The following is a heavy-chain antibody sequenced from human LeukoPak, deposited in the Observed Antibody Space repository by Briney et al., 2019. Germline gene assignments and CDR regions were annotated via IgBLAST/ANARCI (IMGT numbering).Heavy chain of an antibody. J-gene: IGHJ5*02. D-gene: IGHD3-22*01. CDR3: ARARPTITMIVVVIYNWFDP. CDR2: IYTSGRT. CDR1: GRSISSYY. Sequence: SETLSLTCTVSGRSISSYYWSWIRQPAGKGLEWIGRIYTSGRTNYNPSLKSRVTISVDTSKNQFSLKLSSVTAADTAVYYCARARPTITMIVVVIYNWFDPWGQGTLVTVSS. V-gene: IGHV4-4*07.